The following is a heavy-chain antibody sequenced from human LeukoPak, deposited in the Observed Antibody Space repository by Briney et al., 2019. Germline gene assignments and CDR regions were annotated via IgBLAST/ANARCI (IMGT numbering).Heavy chain of an antibody. J-gene: IGHJ4*02. CDR3: AKRGVVIRVILVGFHKEAYYFDS. CDR2: LSGSGGGT. Sequence: WGSLRLSCAVSGITLSNYGMAWVRQAPGKGLEWVASLSGSGGGTNYADFVRGRITISRDNAKNTLYLQMNSLRAEDTAVYFCAKRGVVIRVILVGFHKEAYYFDSWGQGVLVTVSS. CDR1: GITLSNYG. D-gene: IGHD3-22*01. V-gene: IGHV3-23*01.